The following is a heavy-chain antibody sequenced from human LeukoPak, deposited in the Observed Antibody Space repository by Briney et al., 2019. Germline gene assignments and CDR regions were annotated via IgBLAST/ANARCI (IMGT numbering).Heavy chain of an antibody. V-gene: IGHV3-23*01. CDR2: ISGGGGST. Sequence: PGGSLRLSCAASGFTFSSCAMSWVRQAPGKGLEWVSGISGGGGSTYYTDSVRGRFTISRDNSKNTLYLQMNSLRAGDTAVYYCASSPGAGSARYFQHWGQGTLVTVSS. CDR1: GFTFSSCA. CDR3: ASSPGAGSARYFQH. D-gene: IGHD6-19*01. J-gene: IGHJ1*01.